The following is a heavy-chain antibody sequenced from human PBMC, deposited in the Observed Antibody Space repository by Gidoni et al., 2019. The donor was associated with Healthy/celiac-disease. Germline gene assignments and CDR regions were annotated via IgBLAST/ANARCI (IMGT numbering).Heavy chain of an antibody. Sequence: QVQLVQSGAEVKKPGASVKVSCKAYGYTFTGYSMHWVRPAPGQGLEWMGWVNPNSGGTNYAQKFQGWVTMTRDTSISTAYMELSRLRSDDTAVYYCARAERAPRGIDYWGQGTLVTVSS. CDR1: GYTFTGYS. J-gene: IGHJ4*02. D-gene: IGHD2-15*01. CDR2: VNPNSGGT. CDR3: ARAERAPRGIDY. V-gene: IGHV1-2*04.